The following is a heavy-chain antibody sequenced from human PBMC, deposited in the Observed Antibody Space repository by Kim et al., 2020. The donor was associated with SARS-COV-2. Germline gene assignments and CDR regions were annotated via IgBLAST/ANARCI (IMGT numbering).Heavy chain of an antibody. V-gene: IGHV3-7*01. Sequence: GGSLRLSCAASGFTFSSYWMSWVRQAPGKGLEWVANIKQDGSEKYYVDSVKGRFTISRDNAKNSLYLQMNSLRAEDTAVYYCAGDGGIDDYVWGSYRYPPFDYWGQGTLVTVSS. J-gene: IGHJ4*02. CDR3: AGDGGIDDYVWGSYRYPPFDY. CDR1: GFTFSSYW. CDR2: IKQDGSEK. D-gene: IGHD3-16*02.